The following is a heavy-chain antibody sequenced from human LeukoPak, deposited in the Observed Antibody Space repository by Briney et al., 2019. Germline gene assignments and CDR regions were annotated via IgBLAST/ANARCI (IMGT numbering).Heavy chain of an antibody. V-gene: IGHV3-7*01. CDR2: IKQDGSEK. Sequence: TGGSLRLSCVASGFTFSNYWMSWVRQAPGKGLEWVANIKQDGSEKYYVDSVKGRFTISRDNAKNSLYLQMNSLRAEDTAVYYCASLDVADYWGQGTLVTVSS. CDR1: GFTFSNYW. D-gene: IGHD2-21*01. CDR3: ASLDVADY. J-gene: IGHJ4*02.